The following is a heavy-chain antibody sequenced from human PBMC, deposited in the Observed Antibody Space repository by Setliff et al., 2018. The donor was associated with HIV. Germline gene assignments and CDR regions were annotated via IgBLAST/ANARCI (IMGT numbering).Heavy chain of an antibody. D-gene: IGHD4-4*01. CDR3: ARDAPLYSNYVGYFDY. CDR1: GFTFSDYY. J-gene: IGHJ4*02. Sequence: GGSLRLSCAASGFTFSDYYMSWIRQAPGKGLEWVSYIFSSGSGSTIYYADSVKGRFTISRDNARNSLYLQMNSLRAEDTAVYYCARDAPLYSNYVGYFDYWGQGTLVTVSS. CDR2: IFSSGSGSTI. V-gene: IGHV3-11*01.